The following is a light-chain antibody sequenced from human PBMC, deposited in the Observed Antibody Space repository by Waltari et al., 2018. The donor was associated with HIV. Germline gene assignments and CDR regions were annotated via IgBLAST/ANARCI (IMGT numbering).Light chain of an antibody. V-gene: IGLV2-14*01. CDR1: SSDIGTYNY. Sequence: QSVLTQPASVSGSPGQSITISCTGTSSDIGTYNYVSWYQQYPGKAPRLMIYEVSNRPSGVSNRFSGSKSGNTASLTISGLQAEDEADYYCSSYTTTLSYVFGAGTKVTVL. CDR3: SSYTTTLSYV. CDR2: EVS. J-gene: IGLJ1*01.